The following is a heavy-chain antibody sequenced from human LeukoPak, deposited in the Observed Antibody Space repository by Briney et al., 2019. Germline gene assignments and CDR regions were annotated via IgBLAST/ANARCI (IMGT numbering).Heavy chain of an antibody. J-gene: IGHJ4*02. Sequence: PSETLSLTCTVSGGSISSSSYYWGWIRQPPGKGLEWIGSIYYSGSTYYNPSLKSRVTISVDTSKNQFSLKLSSVTAADTAVYYCARIATVTLGNYWGQGTLVTVSS. CDR3: ARIATVTLGNY. D-gene: IGHD4-11*01. CDR2: IYYSGST. CDR1: GGSISSSSYY. V-gene: IGHV4-39*01.